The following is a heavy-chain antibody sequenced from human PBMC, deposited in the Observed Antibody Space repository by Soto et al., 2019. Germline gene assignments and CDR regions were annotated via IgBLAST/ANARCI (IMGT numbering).Heavy chain of an antibody. D-gene: IGHD3-22*01. J-gene: IGHJ4*02. CDR1: GFIVSSNY. V-gene: IGHV3-53*01. CDR2: IYRDGST. CDR3: ARNYFDSGGGFDY. Sequence: EVQLVESGGGLIQPGGSLRLSCAASGFIVSSNYMSWVGQAPGKGLEWVSVIYRDGSTYYADSVKGRFTISRDNSKNTLYLQMNSLRAEDTAVYYCARNYFDSGGGFDYWGQGTLVTVSS.